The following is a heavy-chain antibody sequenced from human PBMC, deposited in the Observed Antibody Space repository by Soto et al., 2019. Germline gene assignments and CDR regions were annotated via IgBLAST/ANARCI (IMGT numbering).Heavy chain of an antibody. J-gene: IGHJ6*02. CDR1: GYIFTGYH. CDR2: INPNSGDT. CDR3: ARDARGTRGFDEMDI. V-gene: IGHV1-2*02. D-gene: IGHD3-9*01. Sequence: ASVKVSCKASGYIFTGYHIHWVRQAPGRGLEWMGWINPNSGDTEYAQNFQGRVTMTRDTSFKLVYMEMSGLMSDDTAVYYCARDARGTRGFDEMDIWGQGTTVTVS.